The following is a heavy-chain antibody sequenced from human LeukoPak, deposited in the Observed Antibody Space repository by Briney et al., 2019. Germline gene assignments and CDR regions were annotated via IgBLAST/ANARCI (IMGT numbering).Heavy chain of an antibody. Sequence: AGGSLRLSCAASGFTVSSNYMSWVRQAPGKGLEWASVIYSGGSTYYADSVKGRFTISRDNSKNTLYLQMNSLRAEDTAVYYCARDQGLWFGKPRDYYYYYGMDVWGQGTTVTVSS. D-gene: IGHD3-10*01. CDR2: IYSGGST. J-gene: IGHJ6*02. CDR3: ARDQGLWFGKPRDYYYYYGMDV. CDR1: GFTVSSNY. V-gene: IGHV3-53*01.